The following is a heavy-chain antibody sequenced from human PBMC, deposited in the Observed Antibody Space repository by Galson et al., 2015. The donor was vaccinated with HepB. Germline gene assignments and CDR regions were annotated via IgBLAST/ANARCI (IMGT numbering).Heavy chain of an antibody. CDR1: GFSFSYYA. CDR2: ISYDGSNK. D-gene: IGHD6-19*01. J-gene: IGHJ4*02. V-gene: IGHV3-30*03. CDR3: VREVSPYSRGWIGDY. Sequence: SLRLSCAASGFSFSYYAMHWVRQAPGKGLEWLTVISYDGSNKQHADSVKGRFTISRDNSKNTLSLQMNSLRAEDTAMYYCVREVSPYSRGWIGDYWGQGTLVTVSS.